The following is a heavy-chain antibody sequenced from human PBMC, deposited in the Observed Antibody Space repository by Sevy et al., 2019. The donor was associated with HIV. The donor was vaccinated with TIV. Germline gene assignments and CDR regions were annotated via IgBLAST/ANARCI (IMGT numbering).Heavy chain of an antibody. CDR1: GGSLSGYD. V-gene: IGHV4-34*01. CDR2: INHSGST. CDR3: ARHCSSSSCYHAFDI. Sequence: SETLSLTCAVYGGSLSGYDWSWIRQPPGKGLEWVGEINHSGSTNYNPSLKSRVTISVDTSNNQFSLKLSSVTAADTAVYYCARHCSSSSCYHAFDIWGQGTMVTVSS. J-gene: IGHJ3*02. D-gene: IGHD2-2*01.